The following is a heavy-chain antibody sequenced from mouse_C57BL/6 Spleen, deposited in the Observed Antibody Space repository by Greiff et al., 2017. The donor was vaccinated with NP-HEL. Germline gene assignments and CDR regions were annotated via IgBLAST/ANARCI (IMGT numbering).Heavy chain of an antibody. Sequence: QVQLKESGPGLVQPSQSLSITCTVSGFPLTSYGVHWVRQSPGKGLEWLGVIWSGGSTDYNAAFISRLSISKDNSKSQVFFKMNSLQADDTAIYYCARTIYYYGSSPHYYAMDYWGQGTSVTVSS. CDR3: ARTIYYYGSSPHYYAMDY. D-gene: IGHD1-1*01. V-gene: IGHV2-2*01. J-gene: IGHJ4*01. CDR2: IWSGGST. CDR1: GFPLTSYG.